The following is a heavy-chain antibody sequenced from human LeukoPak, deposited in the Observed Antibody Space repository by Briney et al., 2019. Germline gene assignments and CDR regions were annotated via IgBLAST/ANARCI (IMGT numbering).Heavy chain of an antibody. V-gene: IGHV1-18*01. J-gene: IGHJ6*02. CDR3: ARSVGSGHWGYYYYGMDV. CDR2: ISAYNGNT. D-gene: IGHD6-19*01. Sequence: ASVKVSCKASGYTFTSYGISLVRQAPGQGLEWMGWISAYNGNTNYAQKLQGRVTMTTDTSTSTAYMELRSLRSDDTAVYYCARSVGSGHWGYYYYGMDVWGQGTTVTVSS. CDR1: GYTFTSYG.